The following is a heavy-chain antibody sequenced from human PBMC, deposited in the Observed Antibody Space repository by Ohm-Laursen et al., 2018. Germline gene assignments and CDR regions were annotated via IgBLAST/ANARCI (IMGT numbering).Heavy chain of an antibody. J-gene: IGHJ3*02. V-gene: IGHV3-7*01. CDR3: ARVGPYSSGSGTFDI. CDR1: GFTFNSYW. CDR2: IKQDGSEN. D-gene: IGHD6-19*01. Sequence: SLRLSCAASGFTFNSYWMSWVRQAPGKGLEWVANIKQDGSENYYVDSVKGRFTFSRDNAKNSLYLQMNSLRGEDTAVYYCARVGPYSSGSGTFDIWGQGTTVTVSS.